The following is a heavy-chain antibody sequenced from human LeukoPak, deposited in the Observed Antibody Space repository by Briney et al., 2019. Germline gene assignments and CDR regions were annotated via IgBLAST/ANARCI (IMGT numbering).Heavy chain of an antibody. Sequence: GGSLRLSCAASGFTFSSYAMHWVRRAPGKGVEWVAVISYDGNNKFYADSVKGRFTISRDNSKNTLYLQMNSLRAEDTAVYYCAKVPLGYCSGGSCYSGQYYFDYWGQGTLVTVSS. J-gene: IGHJ4*02. CDR1: GFTFSSYA. CDR3: AKVPLGYCSGGSCYSGQYYFDY. V-gene: IGHV3-30*04. CDR2: ISYDGNNK. D-gene: IGHD2-15*01.